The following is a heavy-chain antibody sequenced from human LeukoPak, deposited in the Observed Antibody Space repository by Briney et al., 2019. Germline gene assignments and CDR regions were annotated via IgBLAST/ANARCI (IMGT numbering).Heavy chain of an antibody. V-gene: IGHV4-39*07. CDR3: ARAGYSSSWYFDY. D-gene: IGHD6-13*01. CDR2: IYYSGGT. CDR1: GGSISSSSYY. J-gene: IGHJ4*02. Sequence: SETLSLTCTVSGGSISSSSYYWGWIRQPPGKGLEWIGSIYYSGGTYYNPSLKSRVTISVDTSKNQFSLKLSSVTAADTAVYYCARAGYSSSWYFDYWGQGTLVTVSS.